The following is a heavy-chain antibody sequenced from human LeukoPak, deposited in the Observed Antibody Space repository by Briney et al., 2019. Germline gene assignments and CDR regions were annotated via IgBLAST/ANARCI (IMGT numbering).Heavy chain of an antibody. CDR1: GFIFRNAW. CDR3: TTPAHDVHY. D-gene: IGHD3-3*01. J-gene: IGHJ4*02. V-gene: IGHV3-15*01. Sequence: PGGSLRLSCVASGFIFRNAWMTWVRQAPGKGLECVGGIKSNPDGGKADYAAPVKGRFTISRDDSRTTWYLKVNNLKLEDTAVYYCTTPAHDVHYWGQGTLVTVSS. CDR2: IKSNPDGGKA.